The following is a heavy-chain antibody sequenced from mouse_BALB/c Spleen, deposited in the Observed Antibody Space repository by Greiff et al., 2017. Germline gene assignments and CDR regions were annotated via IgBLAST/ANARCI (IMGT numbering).Heavy chain of an antibody. CDR1: GYTFTDYN. V-gene: IGHV1S29*02. J-gene: IGHJ4*01. Sequence: VQLKESGPELVKPGASVKISCKASGYTFTDYNMHWVKQSHGKSLEWIGYIYPYNGGTGYNQKFKSKATLTVDNSSSTAYMELRSLTSEDSAVYYCARGDGNYGYYAMDYWGQGTSVTVSS. D-gene: IGHD2-1*01. CDR3: ARGDGNYGYYAMDY. CDR2: IYPYNGGT.